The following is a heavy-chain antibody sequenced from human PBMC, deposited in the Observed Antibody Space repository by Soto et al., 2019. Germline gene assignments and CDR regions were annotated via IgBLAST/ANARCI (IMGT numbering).Heavy chain of an antibody. D-gene: IGHD1-26*01. CDR1: GFTFRTYG. CDR2: MSYDGSKK. CDR3: AKDQYSTMGAIGDYYYGMDA. Sequence: QVQLVESGGGVVQPGRSLRLSCAVSGFTFRTYGMHWVRQAPGKGLEWVAVMSYDGSKKYYADSVKGRFTISRDNSKNTLYLQMNSLRAEDTAVYYCAKDQYSTMGAIGDYYYGMDAWGQGTTVTVSS. J-gene: IGHJ6*02. V-gene: IGHV3-30*18.